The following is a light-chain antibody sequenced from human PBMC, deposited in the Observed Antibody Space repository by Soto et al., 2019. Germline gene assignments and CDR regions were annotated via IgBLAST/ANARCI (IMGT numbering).Light chain of an antibody. Sequence: QSVLTQPPSVSGAPGQRVAMSCTGSSSNIGAGYDVHWYQQLPGTAPKLLIYTNTNRPSGVPDRFSGSKSGTSASLAITGLQAEDEADYYCQSYDSSLSGYVFGTGTKVTVL. CDR1: SSNIGAGYD. V-gene: IGLV1-40*01. CDR3: QSYDSSLSGYV. J-gene: IGLJ1*01. CDR2: TNT.